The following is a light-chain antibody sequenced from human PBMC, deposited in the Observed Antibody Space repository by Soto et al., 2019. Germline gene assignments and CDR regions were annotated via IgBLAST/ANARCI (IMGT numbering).Light chain of an antibody. J-gene: IGKJ4*01. CDR2: DAS. Sequence: EIVLTQSPATLSLSPGERATLSCRASQSVSSYLAWYQQKPGQAPRLLLDDASHRATGIPARFSGSGSGTDFTLTISSLEPEDFAVYYCQQRSNWPPLTFGGGTKVEIK. V-gene: IGKV3-11*01. CDR3: QQRSNWPPLT. CDR1: QSVSSY.